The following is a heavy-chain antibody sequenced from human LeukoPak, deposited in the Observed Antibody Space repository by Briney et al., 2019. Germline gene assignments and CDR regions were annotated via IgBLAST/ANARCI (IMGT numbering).Heavy chain of an antibody. V-gene: IGHV1-2*02. CDR3: ARDFGIFGTSTWTGHDY. CDR2: INPNSGGT. CDR1: GYTFTGYY. D-gene: IGHD2-15*01. Sequence: ASVKVSCEASGYTFTGYYMHWVRQAPGQGLEWMGWINPNSGGTNYGQKFQGRVTMTRDMSISTAYMELSSLRSDDTAVYYCARDFGIFGTSTWTGHDYWGQGTLVTVSS. J-gene: IGHJ4*02.